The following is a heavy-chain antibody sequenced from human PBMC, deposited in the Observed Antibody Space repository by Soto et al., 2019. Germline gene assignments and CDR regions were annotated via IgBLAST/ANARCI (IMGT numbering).Heavy chain of an antibody. CDR1: RGTFSSYA. CDR3: ARISSYGTPVDY. Sequence: GASVKVSCKASRGTFSSYAISWVRQAPGQGLEWMGGIIPIFGTANYAQKFQGRVTITADKSTSTAYMELSSLRSEDTAVYYCARISSYGTPVDYWGQGTLVTVSS. CDR2: IIPIFGTA. V-gene: IGHV1-69*06. D-gene: IGHD5-18*01. J-gene: IGHJ4*02.